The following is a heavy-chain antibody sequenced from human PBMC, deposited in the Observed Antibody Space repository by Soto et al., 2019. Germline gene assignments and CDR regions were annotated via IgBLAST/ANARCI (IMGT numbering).Heavy chain of an antibody. D-gene: IGHD6-25*01. CDR2: ISGSGGST. J-gene: IGHJ5*02. Sequence: GGSLRLSCAASGFTFSSYAMSWVRQAPGKGLEWVSAISGSGGSTYYADSVKGRFTISRDNSKNTLYLQMNSLRAEDTAVYYCAKGLFFYCCSGYPGWFDPWGQGTLVIVSS. CDR3: AKGLFFYCCSGYPGWFDP. CDR1: GFTFSSYA. V-gene: IGHV3-23*01.